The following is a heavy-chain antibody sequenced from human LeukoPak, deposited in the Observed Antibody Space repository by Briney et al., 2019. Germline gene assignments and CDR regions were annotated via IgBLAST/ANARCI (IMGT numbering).Heavy chain of an antibody. J-gene: IGHJ4*02. CDR3: AHGDGDYPNFDY. D-gene: IGHD4-17*01. Sequence: SETLSLTCTVSGGSIRSYYWSWIRQPPGKGLEWIGYIYSSGSTNYNPSLKSRVTISVDTSKDQFSLKLSSVTAADTAVYYFAHGDGDYPNFDYWGQGTLVTVSS. CDR1: GGSIRSYY. V-gene: IGHV4-59*01. CDR2: IYSSGST.